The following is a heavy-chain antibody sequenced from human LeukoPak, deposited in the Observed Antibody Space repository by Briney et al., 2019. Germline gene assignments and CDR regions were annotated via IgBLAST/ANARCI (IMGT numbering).Heavy chain of an antibody. J-gene: IGHJ5*02. V-gene: IGHV3-21*01. CDR1: GFTFSSYS. D-gene: IGHD1-26*01. Sequence: GGSLRLSCAASGFTFSSYSMNWVRQAPGKGLEWLSSISSSSSYIYYADSVKGRFTISRDNAKNSLYLQMNSLRAENTAVYYCAVKSGSYSNWFDPWGQGTLVTVSS. CDR3: AVKSGSYSNWFDP. CDR2: ISSSSSYI.